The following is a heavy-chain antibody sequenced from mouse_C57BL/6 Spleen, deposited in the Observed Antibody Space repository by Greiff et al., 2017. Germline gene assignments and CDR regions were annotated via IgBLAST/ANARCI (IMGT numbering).Heavy chain of an antibody. V-gene: IGHV1-22*01. D-gene: IGHD1-1*01. Sequence: EVQLQQSGPELVKPGASVKMSCKASGYTFTDYYMHWVKQSPGQSLEWIGYINPNNGGTSYNQKFKGKATLTVNKSSSTAYMELRSLTSEDSAVXYCARLRYYGPMDYWGQGTSVTVSS. CDR3: ARLRYYGPMDY. CDR2: INPNNGGT. J-gene: IGHJ4*01. CDR1: GYTFTDYY.